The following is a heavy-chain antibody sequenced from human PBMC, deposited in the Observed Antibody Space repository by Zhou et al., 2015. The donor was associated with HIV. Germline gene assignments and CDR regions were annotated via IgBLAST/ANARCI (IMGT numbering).Heavy chain of an antibody. D-gene: IGHD6-19*01. Sequence: QVQLVQSGAEVKKPGSSVKVSCKASGGTFSSYAISWVRQAPGQGLEWMGGIIPIFGTANYAQKFQGRVTITADESTSTAYMELSSLRSEDTAVYYCARGPYSSGWHDAAYGMDVWGPRGPRSPSPQ. CDR1: GGTFSSYA. CDR2: IIPIFGTA. CDR3: ARGPYSSGWHDAAYGMDV. V-gene: IGHV1-69*12. J-gene: IGHJ6*01.